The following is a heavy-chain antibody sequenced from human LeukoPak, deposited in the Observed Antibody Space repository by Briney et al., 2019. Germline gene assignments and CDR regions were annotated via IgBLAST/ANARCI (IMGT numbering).Heavy chain of an antibody. D-gene: IGHD3-16*01. CDR2: ISGANT. J-gene: IGHJ1*01. CDR3: GRDPNGNYVGAFDFQR. CDR1: GFTFSNYA. Sequence: GGSLRLSCAASGFTFSNYALTWVRQAPGKGLEWVSSISGANTQYADSVKGRFSISRDNYKNTLYLQMSSLRADDTAVHFCGRDPNGNYVGAFDFQRWGQGTLVTVSS. V-gene: IGHV3-23*01.